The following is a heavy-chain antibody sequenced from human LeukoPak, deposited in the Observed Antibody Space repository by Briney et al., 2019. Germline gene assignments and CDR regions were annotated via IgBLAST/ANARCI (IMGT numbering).Heavy chain of an antibody. J-gene: IGHJ4*02. Sequence: SETLSLTCAVYGGSFSGYYWSWIRQPPGKGLEWIGEINHSGSTNYNPSLKSRVTISVDTSKNQFSLKLSSVTAADTAVYYCASDALSGSFDYWGQGTLVTVSS. V-gene: IGHV4-34*01. CDR1: GGSFSGYY. D-gene: IGHD1-26*01. CDR3: ASDALSGSFDY. CDR2: INHSGST.